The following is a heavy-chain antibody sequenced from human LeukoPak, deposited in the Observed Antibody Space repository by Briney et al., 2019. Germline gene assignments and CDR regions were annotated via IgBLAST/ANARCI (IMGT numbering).Heavy chain of an antibody. CDR2: IYTSGST. V-gene: IGHV4-61*02. Sequence: PSETLSLTCTVSGGPIGSGSYYWSWIRQPAGKGLEWIGRIYTSGSTNYNPSLKSRVTISVDTSKNQFSLKLSSVTAADTAVYYCARDRRWVGATWDPTDQPAWFDPWGQGTLVTVSS. CDR3: ARDRRWVGATWDPTDQPAWFDP. J-gene: IGHJ5*02. D-gene: IGHD1-26*01. CDR1: GGPIGSGSYY.